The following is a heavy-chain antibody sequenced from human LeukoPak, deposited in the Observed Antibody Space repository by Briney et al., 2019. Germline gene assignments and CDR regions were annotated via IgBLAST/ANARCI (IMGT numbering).Heavy chain of an antibody. CDR3: ARAGAGDGLYDY. CDR2: IYYSGST. CDR1: GGSISSGGYY. Sequence: SQTLSLTCTVSGGSISSGGYYWSWIRQHPGKGLEWIGYIYYSGSTYYNPSLKSRVTISVDTSKNQFSLQVNSVTPEDTAVYYCARAGAGDGLYDYWGQGTLVTISS. D-gene: IGHD5-24*01. J-gene: IGHJ4*02. V-gene: IGHV4-31*03.